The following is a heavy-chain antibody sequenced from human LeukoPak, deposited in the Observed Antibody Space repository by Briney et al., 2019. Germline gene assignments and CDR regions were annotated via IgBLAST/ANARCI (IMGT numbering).Heavy chain of an antibody. CDR1: GFTFSSYG. CDR2: IGYEGSNK. D-gene: IGHD3-22*01. V-gene: IGHV3-33*01. CDR3: ARDPVSRDYYDSSGYYPYYFDY. Sequence: GGSLRLSCAASGFTFSSYGMHWVRQAPGKGLEWVAVIGYEGSNKYYADSVKGRFTISRDNSKNTLYLQMNSLRAEDTAVYYCARDPVSRDYYDSSGYYPYYFDYWGQGTLVTVSS. J-gene: IGHJ4*02.